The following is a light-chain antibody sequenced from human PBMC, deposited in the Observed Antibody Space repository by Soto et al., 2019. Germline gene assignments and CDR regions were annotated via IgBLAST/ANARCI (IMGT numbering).Light chain of an antibody. CDR2: WAS. Sequence: DIVMTQSPDSLAVSLGERATINCKSSQSVLYSSSNKNYLAWYQQKPGQPPKLLIYWASTRESGVPDRFSGSGSGTDFTLTISSLQAEDVAVYYCQQYYSTPQTFGQGTKV. V-gene: IGKV4-1*01. CDR3: QQYYSTPQT. CDR1: QSVLYSSSNKNY. J-gene: IGKJ1*01.